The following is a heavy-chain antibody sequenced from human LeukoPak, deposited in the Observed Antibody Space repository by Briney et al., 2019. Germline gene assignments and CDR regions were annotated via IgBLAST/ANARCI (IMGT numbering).Heavy chain of an antibody. Sequence: GGSLRLSCAASGFTFSSYSMNWVRQAPGKGLEWVSSISRSSSYIYYADSVKGRFTISRDNAKNSLYLQMNSLRAEDTAVYYCECAYYDYVWGRYRYTFDYWGQGTLVTVSS. CDR3: ECAYYDYVWGRYRYTFDY. CDR1: GFTFSSYS. V-gene: IGHV3-21*01. D-gene: IGHD3-16*02. J-gene: IGHJ4*02. CDR2: ISRSSSYI.